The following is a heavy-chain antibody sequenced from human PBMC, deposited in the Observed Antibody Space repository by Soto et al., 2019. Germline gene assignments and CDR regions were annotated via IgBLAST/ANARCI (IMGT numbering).Heavy chain of an antibody. J-gene: IGHJ4*02. CDR3: EKDIVPRIPPSDDD. CDR2: ISGSGGST. Sequence: EVQLLESGGGLLQPGGSLRLSCAASGFTFSSYAMSWVRQAPGKGLEWVSAISGSGGSTYYADSVKGRFTISRDISKNPWYLQMYSLTADDTSLYQCEKDIVPRIPPSDDDLGRVTLVTVSS. D-gene: IGHD1-26*01. CDR1: GFTFSSYA. V-gene: IGHV3-23*01.